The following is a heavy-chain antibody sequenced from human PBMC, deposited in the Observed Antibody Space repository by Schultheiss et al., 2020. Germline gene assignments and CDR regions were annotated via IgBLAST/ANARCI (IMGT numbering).Heavy chain of an antibody. CDR2: IWYDGSNK. J-gene: IGHJ4*02. CDR3: ARDGAYYYGSGSYGSYFDY. D-gene: IGHD3-10*01. V-gene: IGHV3-33*08. CDR1: GFTFSSYG. Sequence: GGSLRLSCAASGFTFSSYGMHWVRQAPGKGLEWVAVIWYDGSNKYYADSVKGRFTISRDNSKNTLYLQMNSLRAEDTAVYYCARDGAYYYGSGSYGSYFDYWGQGTLVTVSS.